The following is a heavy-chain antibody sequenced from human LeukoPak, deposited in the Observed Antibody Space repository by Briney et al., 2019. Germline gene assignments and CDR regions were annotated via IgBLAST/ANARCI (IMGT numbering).Heavy chain of an antibody. CDR2: ISYDGSNK. V-gene: IGHV3-30*04. D-gene: IGHD6-19*01. CDR1: GFTFSSYA. J-gene: IGHJ3*02. CDR3: ARSPRAVAVFSNVDAFDI. Sequence: QPGRSLRLSCAASGFTFSSYAMHWVRQAPGKGLEWVAVISYDGSNKYYAGSVKGRFTISRDNAKNSLYLQMNSLRAEDTAVYYCARSPRAVAVFSNVDAFDIWGQGTMVTVSS.